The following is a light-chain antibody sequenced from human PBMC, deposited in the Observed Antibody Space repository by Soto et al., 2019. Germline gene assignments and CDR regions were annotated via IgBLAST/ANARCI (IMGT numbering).Light chain of an antibody. CDR1: QSVSSSY. V-gene: IGKV3-20*01. CDR3: QQYGSSPHT. J-gene: IGKJ2*01. CDR2: GAS. Sequence: EIVLTQSPGTLSLSPGERATLSCRASQSVSSSYLAWYQHKPGQAPRLLIYGASSRDTGIPDRFSGSGSGTDFPLTLSRLEPEDFAVYYCQQYGSSPHTFGQGTKLEIK.